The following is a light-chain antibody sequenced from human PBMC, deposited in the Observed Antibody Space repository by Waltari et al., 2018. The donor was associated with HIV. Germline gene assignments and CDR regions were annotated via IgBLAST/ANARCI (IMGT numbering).Light chain of an antibody. V-gene: IGLV2-14*01. CDR3: SSYRITSTLGV. CDR2: EVT. Sequence: QSALTQPASVSGSPGQSITISCTGTSSDVGGYNYVSWYQHHPGKAPKLIIFEVTNRPSGVSNRFSGSKSGNTASLTISGLQADDEADYYCSSYRITSTLGVFGTGTKVSVL. CDR1: SSDVGGYNY. J-gene: IGLJ1*01.